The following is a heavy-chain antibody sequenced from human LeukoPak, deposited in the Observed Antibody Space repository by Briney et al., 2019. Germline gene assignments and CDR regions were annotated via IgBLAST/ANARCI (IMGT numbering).Heavy chain of an antibody. V-gene: IGHV3-23*01. CDR1: GFTFTSHA. D-gene: IGHD5-12*01. J-gene: IGHJ4*02. CDR2: ISGSGDST. Sequence: GGSLRLSCAASGFTFTSHAMSWVRQAPGKGLDWVSIISGSGDSTYYADPVKGRFTISRDNSKNTLYLQMNSLRADDTAVYYCAKESGYDVDFDYWGQGTLVTVSS. CDR3: AKESGYDVDFDY.